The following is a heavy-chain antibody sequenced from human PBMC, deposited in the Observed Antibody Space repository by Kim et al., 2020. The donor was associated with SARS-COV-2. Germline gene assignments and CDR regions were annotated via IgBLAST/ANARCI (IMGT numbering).Heavy chain of an antibody. CDR2: IRGSGVGT. J-gene: IGHJ4*01. CDR1: GFTFGRYA. CDR3: AIGAANLTTYFNY. Sequence: GGSLRLSCAGSGFTFGRYAMSWVRQAPGKGLEWVSTIRGSGVGTYYADSVKGRFTISRDNSKNTLYLQMNDLRADDTAVYYCAIGAANLTTYFNYWGHGT. D-gene: IGHD1-1*01. V-gene: IGHV3-23*01.